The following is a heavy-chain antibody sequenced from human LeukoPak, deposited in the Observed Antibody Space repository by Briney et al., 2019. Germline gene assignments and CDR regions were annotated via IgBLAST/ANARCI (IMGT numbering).Heavy chain of an antibody. CDR2: IYYTGTT. Sequence: PSETLSLTCAVSGGSISIYYWTWIRQIPGKGLEWIGYIYYTGTTNYNPLFESRATISVDTSKNQFSLKLTSVTAADTAVYFCARGEDFERYYLAYWGQGTLVTVSS. J-gene: IGHJ4*02. D-gene: IGHD3-9*01. V-gene: IGHV4-59*01. CDR3: ARGEDFERYYLAY. CDR1: GGSISIYY.